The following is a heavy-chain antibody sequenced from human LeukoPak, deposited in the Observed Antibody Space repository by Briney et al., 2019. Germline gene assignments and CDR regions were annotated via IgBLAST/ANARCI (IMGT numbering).Heavy chain of an antibody. Sequence: GSGPTLVNPTQTLTLTCTFSGFSLSTSGVGVGWIRQPPGKALEWLALIYWNDDKRYSPSLKSRLTITKDTSKNQVVLTMTNIDHVDTATYYCAHISFTITRVRGVHFDYWGQGTLVTVSS. J-gene: IGHJ4*02. D-gene: IGHD3-10*01. CDR3: AHISFTITRVRGVHFDY. CDR2: IYWNDDK. CDR1: GFSLSTSGVG. V-gene: IGHV2-5*01.